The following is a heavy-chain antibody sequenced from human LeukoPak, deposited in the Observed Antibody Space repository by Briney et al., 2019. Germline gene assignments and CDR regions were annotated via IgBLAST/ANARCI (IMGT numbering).Heavy chain of an antibody. Sequence: GGSLRLSCAASGFTFSSYAMSWVRQAPGKGLEWVSAISGSGGSTYYADSVKGRFTISRDNSKNTLYLQMNSLRAEDTAVYYCAKGYCSSTSCYFNFDYWGQGTLVTVSS. D-gene: IGHD2-2*01. CDR1: GFTFSSYA. CDR2: ISGSGGST. CDR3: AKGYCSSTSCYFNFDY. J-gene: IGHJ4*02. V-gene: IGHV3-23*01.